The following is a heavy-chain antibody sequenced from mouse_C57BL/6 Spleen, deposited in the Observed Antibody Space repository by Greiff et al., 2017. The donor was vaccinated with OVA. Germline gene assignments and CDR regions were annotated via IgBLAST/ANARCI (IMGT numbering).Heavy chain of an antibody. D-gene: IGHD2-2*01. CDR2: INPNNGGT. Sequence: VQLQQSGPELVKPGASVKISCKASGYTFTDYYMNWVKQSHGKSLEWIGDINPNNGGTSYNQKFKGKATLTVDKSSSTAYMELRSLTSEDSAVYYCARSNGYTYYAMDYWGQGTSVTVSS. V-gene: IGHV1-26*01. J-gene: IGHJ4*01. CDR1: GYTFTDYY. CDR3: ARSNGYTYYAMDY.